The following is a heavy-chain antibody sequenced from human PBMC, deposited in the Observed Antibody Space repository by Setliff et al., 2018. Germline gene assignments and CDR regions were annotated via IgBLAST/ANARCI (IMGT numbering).Heavy chain of an antibody. CDR1: GGSISSGSYY. CDR3: ARAKKYRTHYYYYMDV. D-gene: IGHD1-1*01. V-gene: IGHV4-61*09. CDR2: IYTSGST. Sequence: SETLSLTCTVSGGSISSGSYYWSWIRQPAGKGLEWIGHIYTSGSTNYNPSLKNRVTISVDTSKNQFSLKLSSVTAADTAVYYCARAKKYRTHYYYYMDVWGKGTTVTVSS. J-gene: IGHJ6*03.